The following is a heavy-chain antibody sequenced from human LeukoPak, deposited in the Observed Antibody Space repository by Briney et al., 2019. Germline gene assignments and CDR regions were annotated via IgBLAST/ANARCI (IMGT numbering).Heavy chain of an antibody. Sequence: GGSLTLSCAPSGFTFSNAWMSWVRQPPGKGREWVGRIKSKTDGGTTDYAAPVKGRFTISRDDSKNTLYLQMNSLKTEDTAVYYCTTPPPSELLWFGELWFDYWGQGTLVTVSS. D-gene: IGHD3-10*01. CDR2: IKSKTDGGTT. CDR3: TTPPPSELLWFGELWFDY. J-gene: IGHJ4*02. V-gene: IGHV3-15*01. CDR1: GFTFSNAW.